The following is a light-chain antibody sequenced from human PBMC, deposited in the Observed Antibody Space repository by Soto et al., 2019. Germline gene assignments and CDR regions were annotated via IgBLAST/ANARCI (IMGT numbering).Light chain of an antibody. CDR1: QSVSSN. CDR3: QHYANLLRT. Sequence: IFMPHSPVTLSLSPWASDTLSCSASQSVSSNLAWYQQKPGQAPRLLIYGVSSRATGIPARFSGSGSGTDFTLTISRLEAEDSAVYFCQHYANLLRTFGQGTKVDI. V-gene: IGKV3D-15*01. CDR2: GVS. J-gene: IGKJ1*01.